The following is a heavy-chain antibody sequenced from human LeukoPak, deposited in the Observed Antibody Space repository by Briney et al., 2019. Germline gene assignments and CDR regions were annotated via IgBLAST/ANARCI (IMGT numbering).Heavy chain of an antibody. CDR2: IYYSGST. J-gene: IGHJ6*03. CDR1: GGSISSSSYY. CDR3: ARGHSRGYYYYYMDV. Sequence: PSETLSLTCTVSGGSISSSSYYWGWIRQPPGKGLEWIGSIYYSGSTYYNPSPKSRVTISVDTSKNQFSLKLSSVTAADTAVYYCARGHSRGYYYYYMDVWGKGTTVTVSS. V-gene: IGHV4-39*07.